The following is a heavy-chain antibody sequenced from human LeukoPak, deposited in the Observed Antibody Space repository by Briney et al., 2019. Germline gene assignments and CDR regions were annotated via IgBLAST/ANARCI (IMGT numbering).Heavy chain of an antibody. CDR2: INTSTGNP. Sequence: GASVKVSCKASGYTFTSYAMNWVRQAPGQGLEWMGWINTSTGNPTYAQGFTGRFVFSLDTSVSTAYLQISSLKAEDTAVYYCAAKYSGSYHAFDIWGQGTMVTVSS. CDR3: AAKYSGSYHAFDI. V-gene: IGHV7-4-1*02. J-gene: IGHJ3*02. CDR1: GYTFTSYA. D-gene: IGHD1-26*01.